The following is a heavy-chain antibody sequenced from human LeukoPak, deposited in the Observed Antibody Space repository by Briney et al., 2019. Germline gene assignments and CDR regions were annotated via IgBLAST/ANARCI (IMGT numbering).Heavy chain of an antibody. CDR1: GFTFSSYA. CDR2: ISGSGGSA. D-gene: IGHD3-10*01. CDR3: ARDYHGSGNFFKH. V-gene: IGHV3-23*01. J-gene: IGHJ1*01. Sequence: GGSLRLSCAASGFTFSSYAMTWVRQAPGKGLEWVSAISGSGGSAYYADSVKGRFTISRDNSKNTLYLQMNSLRAEDTAVYYCARDYHGSGNFFKHWGQGTLVTVSS.